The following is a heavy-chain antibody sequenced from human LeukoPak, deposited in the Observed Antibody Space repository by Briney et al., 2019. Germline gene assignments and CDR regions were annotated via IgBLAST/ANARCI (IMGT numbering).Heavy chain of an antibody. Sequence: SETLSLTCTVSGGSISSGGYYWSWIRQHPGKGLEWIGYIYYSGSTYYNPSLKSRVTISVDTSKNQFSLKLSSVTAADTAVYYCARGDYGDYGAALDYWGQGTLVTVSS. J-gene: IGHJ4*02. D-gene: IGHD4-17*01. CDR1: GGSISSGGYY. CDR3: ARGDYGDYGAALDY. V-gene: IGHV4-31*03. CDR2: IYYSGST.